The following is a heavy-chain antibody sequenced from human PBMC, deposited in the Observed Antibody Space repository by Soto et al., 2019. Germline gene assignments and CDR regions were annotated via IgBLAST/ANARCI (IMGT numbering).Heavy chain of an antibody. CDR3: ANSPRGEMATD. CDR1: GYTFINYH. V-gene: IGHV1-18*01. Sequence: QVQLVQSGGEVQKPGASVTVSCKASGYTFINYHITWVRQAPGQGLEWMAWINTYNGMTDYAQRFQGRVTMTRDTSTSTAYMELRNLGSDDTAVYFCANSPRGEMATDWGQGTLVTVSS. D-gene: IGHD5-12*01. J-gene: IGHJ4*02. CDR2: INTYNGMT.